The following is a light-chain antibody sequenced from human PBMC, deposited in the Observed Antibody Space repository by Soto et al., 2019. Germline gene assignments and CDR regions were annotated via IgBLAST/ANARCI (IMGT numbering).Light chain of an antibody. J-gene: IGKJ1*01. CDR2: DTS. CDR3: QQYGASPWT. V-gene: IGKV3-20*01. Sequence: IVMTHSPATLSGSPGEIATLSFRASQSVSSSHFALYQQKRVQAPRLLIYDTSTRATGIPDRFSGSGSGTDFTLTISRLEPEDFAVYHCQQYGASPWTFGQGTKVDIK. CDR1: QSVSSSH.